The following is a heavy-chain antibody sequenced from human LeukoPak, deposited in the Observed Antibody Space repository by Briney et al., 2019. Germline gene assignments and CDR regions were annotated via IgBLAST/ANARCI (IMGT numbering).Heavy chain of an antibody. D-gene: IGHD4-17*01. V-gene: IGHV1-46*01. CDR3: AINGVLTTSYYGMDV. Sequence: ASVKVSCKASGYTFTSYYMHWVRQAPGQGLEWMGIINPSGGSTSYAQKFQGRVTMTRDTSTSTVYMELSSLRSEDTAVYYCAINGVLTTSYYGMDVWGQGTTVTVSS. CDR2: INPSGGST. CDR1: GYTFTSYY. J-gene: IGHJ6*02.